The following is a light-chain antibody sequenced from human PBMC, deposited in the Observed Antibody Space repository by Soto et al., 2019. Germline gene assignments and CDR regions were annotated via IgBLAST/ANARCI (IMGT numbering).Light chain of an antibody. CDR2: GAS. V-gene: IGKV3-20*01. J-gene: IGKJ4*01. CDR3: QQYDTSPPLT. CDR1: QSVTSNY. Sequence: EIVLTQSPGTLSLSPGDIATLSCRASQSVTSNYLAWYQQKPGQAPRLLLYGASRRAIGIPDRFSGSGSGTDFTLTISRLEPEDFAVSYCQQYDTSPPLTFGGGTKVEIK.